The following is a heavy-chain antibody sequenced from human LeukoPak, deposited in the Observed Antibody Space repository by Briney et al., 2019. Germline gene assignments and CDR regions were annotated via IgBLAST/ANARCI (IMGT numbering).Heavy chain of an antibody. CDR1: GFTFSSYD. Sequence: GGSLRLSCAASGFTFSSYDMHWVRQATGKGLEWVSAIGTAGDTYYPGSVKGRFTISRENAKNSLYLQMNSLRAGDTAVYYCARGKKRITIFEGFDPWGQGTLVTVSS. CDR2: IGTAGDT. D-gene: IGHD3-3*01. J-gene: IGHJ5*02. CDR3: ARGKKRITIFEGFDP. V-gene: IGHV3-13*01.